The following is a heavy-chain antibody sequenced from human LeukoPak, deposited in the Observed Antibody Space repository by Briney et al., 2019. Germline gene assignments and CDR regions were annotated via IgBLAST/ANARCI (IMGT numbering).Heavy chain of an antibody. CDR3: ARGPPGSLRYLGD. CDR1: GGTFSIYA. D-gene: IGHD3-9*01. J-gene: IGHJ4*02. V-gene: IGHV1-69*13. CDR2: IIPIFGTA. Sequence: TSVKVSCMASGGTFSIYAISWVRQAPGQGLEWMGGIIPIFGTANYAQKFQGRVTITADESTSTAYMELSSLRSEDTAVYYCARGPPGSLRYLGDWGQGTLVTVSS.